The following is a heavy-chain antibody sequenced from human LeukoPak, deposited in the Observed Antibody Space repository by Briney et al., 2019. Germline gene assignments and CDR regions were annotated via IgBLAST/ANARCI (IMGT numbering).Heavy chain of an antibody. CDR2: ISAYNGNT. Sequence: ASVEVSCKASGYTFTSYGISWVRQAPGQGLEWMGWISAYNGNTNYAQKLQGRVTMTTDTSTSTAYMELRSLRSDDTAVYYCARAIYCSGGSCNAFDIWGQGTMVTVSS. J-gene: IGHJ3*02. CDR1: GYTFTSYG. D-gene: IGHD2-15*01. CDR3: ARAIYCSGGSCNAFDI. V-gene: IGHV1-18*01.